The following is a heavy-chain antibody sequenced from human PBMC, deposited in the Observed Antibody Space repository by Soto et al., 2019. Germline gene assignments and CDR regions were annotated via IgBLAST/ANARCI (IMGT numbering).Heavy chain of an antibody. CDR3: ARNSFDSSGYYFDAYDI. J-gene: IGHJ3*02. CDR2: IHYSGTT. CDR1: GYSITSGGYF. Sequence: SETLSLTCAVSGYSITSGGYFWTWIRQHPGKGLEWIGYIHYSGTTYFNPSLESRFSISLDTSKNQFSLKVNSVTAADTAMYFCARNSFDSSGYYFDAYDIWGQGTMVTVS. D-gene: IGHD3-22*01. V-gene: IGHV4-31*11.